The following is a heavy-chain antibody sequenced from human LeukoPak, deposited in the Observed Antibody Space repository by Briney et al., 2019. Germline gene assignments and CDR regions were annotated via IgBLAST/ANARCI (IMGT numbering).Heavy chain of an antibody. CDR1: GFSLSTSGMC. CDR3: ARALGAARYYYYYMDV. Sequence: SGPALVKPTQTLTLTCTFSGFSLSTSGMCVSWIRQPPGKALEWLARIDWDDDKYYSTSLKTRLTISKDTSKNQVVLTMTNMDPVDTATYYCARALGAARYYYYYMDVWGKGTTVTVSS. J-gene: IGHJ6*03. V-gene: IGHV2-70*11. CDR2: IDWDDDK. D-gene: IGHD6-6*01.